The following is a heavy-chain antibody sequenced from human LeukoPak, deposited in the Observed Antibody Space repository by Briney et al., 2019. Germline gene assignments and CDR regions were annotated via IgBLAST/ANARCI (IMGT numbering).Heavy chain of an antibody. CDR3: ERDPSEYEWQRGWYRDF. J-gene: IGHJ4*02. V-gene: IGHV3-23*01. CDR1: GFSFSGYG. CDR2: VYKRAGET. Sequence: GGNLTRSCAASGFSFSGYGMSGFPHAPGKGLKGCATVYKRAGETHYADSVVGRFSIFRDNSRSTLALHMSNRRVEDTAVYYCERDPSEYEWQRGWYRDFWGQGSQVTVSS. D-gene: IGHD6-19*01.